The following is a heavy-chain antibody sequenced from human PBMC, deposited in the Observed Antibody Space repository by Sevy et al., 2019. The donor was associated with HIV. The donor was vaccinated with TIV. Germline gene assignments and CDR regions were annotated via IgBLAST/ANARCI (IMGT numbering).Heavy chain of an antibody. D-gene: IGHD4-17*01. V-gene: IGHV3-15*01. Sequence: GGSLRLSCAVSGFTFTNAWMGWVRQAPGKGLEWVGRIRSNTDGGTTDNAEPLKGRFTISRDDSKNTLYLQMNILKSADTAVYYCNTDREYGDYKGGFDYWGQGTLVTVSS. CDR2: IRSNTDGGTT. CDR1: GFTFTNAW. J-gene: IGHJ4*02. CDR3: NTDREYGDYKGGFDY.